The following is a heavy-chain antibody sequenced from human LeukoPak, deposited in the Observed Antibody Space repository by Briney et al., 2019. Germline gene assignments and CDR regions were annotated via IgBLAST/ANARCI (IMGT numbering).Heavy chain of an antibody. CDR2: ISAYNGNT. J-gene: IGHJ4*02. Sequence: ASVKVSCKASGYTFTSYGISWVRQAPGQGLEWMGWISAYNGNTNYAQKLQGRVTMTTDTSTSTAYMELRSLRSDDTAVYYCARDRRIAVAGPIYYFDYWGQGTLVTVSS. V-gene: IGHV1-18*01. CDR3: ARDRRIAVAGPIYYFDY. CDR1: GYTFTSYG. D-gene: IGHD6-19*01.